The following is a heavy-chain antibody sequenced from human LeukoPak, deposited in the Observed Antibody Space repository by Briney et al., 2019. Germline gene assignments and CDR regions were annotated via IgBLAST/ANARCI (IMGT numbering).Heavy chain of an antibody. CDR2: INAGNGDT. J-gene: IGHJ4*02. D-gene: IGHD6-13*01. V-gene: IGHV1-3*01. CDR1: GYTFTSYA. Sequence: ASVKVSCKASGYTFTSYAMHWVRQAPGHRLEWMGWINAGNGDTRYSQKFQDRVTFTRDTSASTAYMELSSLRSEDTAVYYCASDLAAAGTLSYWGQGTLVTVSS. CDR3: ASDLAAAGTLSY.